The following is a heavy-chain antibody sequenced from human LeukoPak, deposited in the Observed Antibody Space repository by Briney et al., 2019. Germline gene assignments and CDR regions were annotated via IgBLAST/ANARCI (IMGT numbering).Heavy chain of an antibody. CDR1: GGTFSSYA. Sequence: ASVKVSCKASGGTFSSYAISWVRQAPGQGLEWMGRIIPIFGTANYAQKFQGRVTITTDESTSTAYMELSSLRSEDTAVYYCASDRGYYYDSSGYYYESGIYWGQGTLVTVSS. D-gene: IGHD3-22*01. CDR2: IIPIFGTA. J-gene: IGHJ4*02. V-gene: IGHV1-69*05. CDR3: ASDRGYYYDSSGYYYESGIY.